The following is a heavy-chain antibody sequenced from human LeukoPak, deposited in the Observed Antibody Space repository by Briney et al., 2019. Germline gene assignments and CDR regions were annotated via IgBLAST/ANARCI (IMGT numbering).Heavy chain of an antibody. CDR1: GGSISSYY. J-gene: IGHJ4*02. Sequence: SETLSLTCTVSGGSISSYYWSWIRQPPGKGLEWIGYIYYSGSTNYNPSLKSRVTISVDTSMNQFSLKLSSVTAADTAVYYCARGASSTWYGGFDYWGQGILVTVSS. CDR3: ARGASSTWYGGFDY. D-gene: IGHD6-13*01. CDR2: IYYSGST. V-gene: IGHV4-59*01.